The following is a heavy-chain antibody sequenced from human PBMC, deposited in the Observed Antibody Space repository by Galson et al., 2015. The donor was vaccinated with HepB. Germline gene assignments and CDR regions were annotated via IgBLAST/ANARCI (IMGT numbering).Heavy chain of an antibody. V-gene: IGHV1-18*01. CDR2: ISAYNGNT. CDR1: GYTFTSYG. Sequence: SVKVSCKASGYTFTSYGISWVRQAPGQGLEWMGWISAYNGNTNYAQKLQGRVTMTTDTSTSTAYMELRSLRSDDTAVYYCARDIRGFIVGATPSAFDIWGQGTMVTVSS. D-gene: IGHD1-26*01. J-gene: IGHJ3*02. CDR3: ARDIRGFIVGATPSAFDI.